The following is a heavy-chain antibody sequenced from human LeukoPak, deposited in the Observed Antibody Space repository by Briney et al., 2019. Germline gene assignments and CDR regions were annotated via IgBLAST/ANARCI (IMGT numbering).Heavy chain of an antibody. CDR2: IIPILGIA. V-gene: IGHV1-69*04. Sequence: SVKVSCKASGGTFSSYTISWVRQAPGQGLEWMGRIIPILGIANYAQKFQGRVTITADKSTSTAYMELGSLRSEDTAVYYCARDIAAAGTGRAFDIWGQGTMVTVSS. D-gene: IGHD6-13*01. CDR3: ARDIAAAGTGRAFDI. J-gene: IGHJ3*02. CDR1: GGTFSSYT.